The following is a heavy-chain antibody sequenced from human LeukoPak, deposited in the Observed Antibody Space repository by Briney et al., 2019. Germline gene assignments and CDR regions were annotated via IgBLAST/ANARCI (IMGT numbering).Heavy chain of an antibody. CDR3: ARASNNWFVWFDP. CDR2: IYYSGST. V-gene: IGHV4-39*07. CDR1: GGSISSSSYY. J-gene: IGHJ5*02. Sequence: KTSETLSLTCTVSGGSISSSSYYWGWIRQPPGKGLEWIGSIYYSGSTYYNPSLKSRVTISVDTSKNQFSLKLSSVTAADTAVYYCARASNNWFVWFDPWGQGTLVTVSS. D-gene: IGHD1-1*01.